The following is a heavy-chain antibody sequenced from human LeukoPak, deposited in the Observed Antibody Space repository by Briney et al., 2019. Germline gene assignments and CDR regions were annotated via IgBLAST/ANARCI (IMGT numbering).Heavy chain of an antibody. CDR2: IGYDGSNK. CDR1: GFTFSNYG. D-gene: IGHD1-26*01. J-gene: IGHJ4*02. CDR3: ARDAWRELLSDY. Sequence: GGSLRLSCAASGFTFSNYGMHWVRQAPGKGLEWVAFIGYDGSNKYYADSVKGRFTISRDNSKNTLYLQMNSLRAEDTAVYYCARDAWRELLSDYWGQGTLVTVSS. V-gene: IGHV3-30*02.